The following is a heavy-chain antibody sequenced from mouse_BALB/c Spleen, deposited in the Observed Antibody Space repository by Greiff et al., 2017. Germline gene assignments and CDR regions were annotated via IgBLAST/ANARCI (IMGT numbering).Heavy chain of an antibody. J-gene: IGHJ3*01. Sequence: VKLVESGPGLVAPSQSLSITCTVSGFSLTGYGVNWVRQPPGKGLEWLGMIWGDGSTDYNSALKSRLSISKDNSKSQVFLKMNSLQTDDTARYYCARDQGYYYGSSDWFAYWGQGTLVTVSA. CDR1: GFSLTGYG. D-gene: IGHD1-1*01. CDR3: ARDQGYYYGSSDWFAY. CDR2: IWGDGST. V-gene: IGHV2-6-7*01.